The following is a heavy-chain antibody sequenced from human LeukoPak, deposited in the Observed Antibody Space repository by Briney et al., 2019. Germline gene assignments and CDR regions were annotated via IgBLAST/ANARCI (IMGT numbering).Heavy chain of an antibody. CDR3: ARAPRSEYSPSRRYSYYFDY. J-gene: IGHJ4*02. CDR1: GYTFTNFD. Sequence: ASVKVSCTASGYTFTNFDINWVRQAPGKGLEWMGWMNPYSGSRGYAQRFQDRVTMTRDTSRNTAYMEVSSLRSEDTAVYYCARAPRSEYSPSRRYSYYFDYWGQGSLVTVSS. V-gene: IGHV1-8*02. CDR2: MNPYSGSR. D-gene: IGHD2/OR15-2a*01.